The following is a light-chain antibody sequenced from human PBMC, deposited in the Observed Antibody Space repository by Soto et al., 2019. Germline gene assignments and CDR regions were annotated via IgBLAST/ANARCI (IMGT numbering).Light chain of an antibody. CDR2: DVS. CDR1: SSDVGGYNY. Sequence: QSALTQPASVSGSPGQSITISCTGTSSDVGGYNYVSWYQQHPGKAPKLMIYDVSNRPSGGSNRFSGSKSGNTASLTISGVEAEDEADYYCSSYTGSSTYVVFGGGTKLTVL. J-gene: IGLJ2*01. V-gene: IGLV2-14*01. CDR3: SSYTGSSTYVV.